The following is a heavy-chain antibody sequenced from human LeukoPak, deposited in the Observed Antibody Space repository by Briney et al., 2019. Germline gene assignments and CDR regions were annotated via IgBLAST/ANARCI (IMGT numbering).Heavy chain of an antibody. V-gene: IGHV1-18*01. CDR1: GYTFSNFD. J-gene: IGHJ4*02. CDR2: ISAYNGNT. D-gene: IGHD3-9*01. CDR3: ARVRQDDILTGYPYYFDY. Sequence: ASVKVSCKASGYTFSNFDINWVRQATGQGLEWMGWISAYNGNTNYAQKLQGRVTMTTDTSTSTAYMEPRSLRSDDTAVYYCARVRQDDILTGYPYYFDYWGQGTLVTVSS.